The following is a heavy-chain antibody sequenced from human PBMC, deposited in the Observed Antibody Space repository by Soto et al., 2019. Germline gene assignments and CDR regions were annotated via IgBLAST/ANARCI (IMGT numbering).Heavy chain of an antibody. J-gene: IGHJ4*02. V-gene: IGHV3-23*01. D-gene: IGHD3-22*01. Sequence: PGGSLRLSCAASGFTFRNYAMNWVRQAPGKGLEWVSGISVSGGSTYYADSVKGRFTVSKDNSKNTVFPQMNSLRAEDTAVYFCAKGMYYYDSSGYRLFDYWGQGTLVTVSS. CDR2: ISVSGGST. CDR3: AKGMYYYDSSGYRLFDY. CDR1: GFTFRNYA.